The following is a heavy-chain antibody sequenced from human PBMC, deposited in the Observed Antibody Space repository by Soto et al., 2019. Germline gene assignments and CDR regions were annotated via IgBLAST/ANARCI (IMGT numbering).Heavy chain of an antibody. V-gene: IGHV1-3*01. CDR1: GYTFTSYA. D-gene: IGHD6-6*01. CDR3: ARGWKYEYSSPLLIY. CDR2: INAGNGNT. Sequence: ASVKVSCKASGYTFTSYAMHWVRQAPGQRLEWMGWINAGNGNTKYSQKFQGRVTITRDTSASTAYMELSSLRSEDTAVYYCARGWKYEYSSPLLIYWGQGTLVTVSS. J-gene: IGHJ4*02.